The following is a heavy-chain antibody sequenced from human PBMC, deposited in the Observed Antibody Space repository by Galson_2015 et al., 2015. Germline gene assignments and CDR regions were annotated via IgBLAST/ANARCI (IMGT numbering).Heavy chain of an antibody. CDR3: ARGALPYASGSYYDF. CDR1: GGSISPYY. Sequence: SETLSLTCTVSGGSISPYYWSWIRQPPGKGLEWIGYIFYSGSTNYYPSLRSRVTISVDTSKNQFSLKLSSVTAADTAVYYCARGALPYASGSYYDFWGQGTLVSVSS. J-gene: IGHJ4*02. D-gene: IGHD3-10*01. V-gene: IGHV4-59*01. CDR2: IFYSGST.